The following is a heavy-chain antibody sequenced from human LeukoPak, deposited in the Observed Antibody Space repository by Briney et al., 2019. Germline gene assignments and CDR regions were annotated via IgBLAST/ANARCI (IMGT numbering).Heavy chain of an antibody. Sequence: GGSLRLSCAASGFNFRNYAMVWVRQAPGRGLERVAVISYDGSDKNYADSVKGRFTISRDNSKNTLYLQMNSLRGEDTAVYYCARRDYDSLDYWGQGTLVTVSS. D-gene: IGHD3-22*01. CDR1: GFNFRNYA. V-gene: IGHV3-30*04. CDR3: ARRDYDSLDY. CDR2: ISYDGSDK. J-gene: IGHJ4*02.